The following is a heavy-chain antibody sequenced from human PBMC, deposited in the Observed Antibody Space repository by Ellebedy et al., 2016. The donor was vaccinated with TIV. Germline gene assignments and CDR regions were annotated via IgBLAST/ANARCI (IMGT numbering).Heavy chain of an antibody. D-gene: IGHD1-26*01. CDR2: ISSSSSTI. CDR1: GFTFSSYS. V-gene: IGHV3-48*04. J-gene: IGHJ6*02. CDR3: ARDGEVLWERQVGATTGGYYYGMDV. Sequence: GESLKISXAASGFTFSSYSMNWVRQAPGKGLEWVSYISSSSSTIYYADSVKGRFTISRDNAKNSLYLQMNSLRAEDTAVYYCARDGEVLWERQVGATTGGYYYGMDVWGQGTTVTVSS.